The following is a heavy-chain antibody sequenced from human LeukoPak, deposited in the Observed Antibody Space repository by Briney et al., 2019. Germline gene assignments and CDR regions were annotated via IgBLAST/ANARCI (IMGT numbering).Heavy chain of an antibody. V-gene: IGHV4-59*01. CDR1: GGSISSYY. Sequence: SETLSLTCTVSGGSISSYYWSWIRQPPGKGLEWIGYIYYSGSTNYNPSLKSRVTISVDTSKNQFSLKLSSVTAADTAVYHCAREGKGRVVNDAFDIWGQGTMVTVSS. D-gene: IGHD3-22*01. CDR2: IYYSGST. J-gene: IGHJ3*02. CDR3: AREGKGRVVNDAFDI.